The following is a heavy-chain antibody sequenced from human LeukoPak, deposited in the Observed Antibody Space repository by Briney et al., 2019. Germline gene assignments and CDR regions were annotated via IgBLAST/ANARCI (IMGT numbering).Heavy chain of an antibody. D-gene: IGHD3-16*01. CDR2: INHSGGT. J-gene: IGHJ6*03. Sequence: SETLSLTCAVYGGSFSGYYWSWICQPPGKGLERIGEINHSGGTKYNPSLKSRVTISVDTSKNQFSLKLSSVTAADTAMYYCARVKDPGGYYYYYYMDVWGKGTTVTVSS. CDR1: GGSFSGYY. CDR3: ARVKDPGGYYYYYYMDV. V-gene: IGHV4-34*01.